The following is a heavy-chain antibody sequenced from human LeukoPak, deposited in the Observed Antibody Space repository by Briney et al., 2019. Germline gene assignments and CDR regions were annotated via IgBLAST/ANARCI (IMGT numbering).Heavy chain of an antibody. CDR2: IYYSGST. CDR1: GGSFSGYY. V-gene: IGHV4-59*01. Sequence: PSETLSLTCAVYGGSFSGYYWSWIRQPPGKGLEWIGCIYYSGSTNYNPSLKSRVSISVDTSKNQFSLKLGSVTAADTAVYYCARGEYYYGSGSYYGIDYWGQGTLVTVSS. J-gene: IGHJ4*02. D-gene: IGHD3-10*01. CDR3: ARGEYYYGSGSYYGIDY.